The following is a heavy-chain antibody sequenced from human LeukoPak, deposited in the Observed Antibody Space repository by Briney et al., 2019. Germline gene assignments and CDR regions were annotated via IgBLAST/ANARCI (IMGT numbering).Heavy chain of an antibody. CDR2: IRYDGSNK. Sequence: SGGSLRLSCAASGFTFSSYGMHWVRQAPGKGLEWVACIRYDGSNKYYADSVTGRFTISRDNSKNTLYLQMNSLRAEDTAGYYCARVHFGVVMSDAFDIWGQGTMVTVSS. CDR1: GFTFSSYG. J-gene: IGHJ3*02. D-gene: IGHD3-3*01. V-gene: IGHV3-30*02. CDR3: ARVHFGVVMSDAFDI.